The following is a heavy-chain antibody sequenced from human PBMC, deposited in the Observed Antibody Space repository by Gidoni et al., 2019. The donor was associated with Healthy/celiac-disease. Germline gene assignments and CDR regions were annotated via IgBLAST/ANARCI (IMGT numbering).Heavy chain of an antibody. V-gene: IGHV3-23*01. CDR2: ISGSGGST. Sequence: EVPLLESGGGLLQPGGSLRLSCAASGFTFGSAAMSWVRQAPGKGLEWVSAISGSGGSTYYADSVKGRFTISRDNSKNTLYLQMNSLRAEDTAVYYCANGKGDGQYAFDIWGQGTMVTVSS. CDR1: GFTFGSAA. J-gene: IGHJ3*02. D-gene: IGHD1-1*01. CDR3: ANGKGDGQYAFDI.